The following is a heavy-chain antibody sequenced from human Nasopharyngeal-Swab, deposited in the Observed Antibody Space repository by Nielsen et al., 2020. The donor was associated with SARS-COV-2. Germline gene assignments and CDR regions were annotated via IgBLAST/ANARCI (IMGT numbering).Heavy chain of an antibody. CDR1: GFTFSTFG. CDR3: ARDEAGTANSGFDY. CDR2: IWYDGSNK. D-gene: IGHD1-1*01. Sequence: LSLTCAASGFTFSTFGMHWVSQAPGKGLEWVAVIWYDGSNKYYADSVKGRFTISRDKSKNTLYLQMNSLRAEDTAIYYCARDEAGTANSGFDYWGQGTLVTVSS. J-gene: IGHJ4*02. V-gene: IGHV3-33*01.